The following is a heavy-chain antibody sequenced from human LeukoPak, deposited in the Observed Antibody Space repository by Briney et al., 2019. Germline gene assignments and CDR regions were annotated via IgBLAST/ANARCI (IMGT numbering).Heavy chain of an antibody. CDR1: GGPISSYY. Sequence: SETLSLTCTVSGGPISSYYWSWIRQPPGKGLEWIGYIYYSGSTNYNPSLKSRVTISVDTSKNQFSLKLSSVTAADTAVYYCASTLRSYYYYMDVWGKGTTVTVSS. CDR3: ASTLRSYYYYMDV. V-gene: IGHV4-59*01. CDR2: IYYSGST. J-gene: IGHJ6*03.